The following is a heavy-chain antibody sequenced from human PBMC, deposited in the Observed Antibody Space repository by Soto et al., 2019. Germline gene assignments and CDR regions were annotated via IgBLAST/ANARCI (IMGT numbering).Heavy chain of an antibody. V-gene: IGHV3-23*01. D-gene: IGHD1-26*01. CDR2: IGDSGAST. CDR1: GFSFSSFA. Sequence: EVLLLESGGGLVQPGGSLRLSYEASGFSFSSFAMNWVRQAPGKGLEWVSAIGDSGASTYYADSVKGRFTISRDNSRNTLYLQLNILRADDTAVYYCAKGVELDVWGNGTTVTVSS. J-gene: IGHJ6*04. CDR3: AKGVELDV.